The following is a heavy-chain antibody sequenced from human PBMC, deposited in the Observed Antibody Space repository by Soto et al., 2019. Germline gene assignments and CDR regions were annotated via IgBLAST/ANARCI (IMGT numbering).Heavy chain of an antibody. Sequence: EVQLVESGGGLVQPGGSLRLSCAASGFTFSSYSMNWVRQAPGKGLEWVSYISSSSSTIYYADSVKGRFTISRDNAKNSLYLQINSLRAEDTAVYYCARDHDFWSGSSWFDPWGQGTLVTVSS. D-gene: IGHD3-3*01. CDR1: GFTFSSYS. V-gene: IGHV3-48*01. CDR2: ISSSSSTI. J-gene: IGHJ5*02. CDR3: ARDHDFWSGSSWFDP.